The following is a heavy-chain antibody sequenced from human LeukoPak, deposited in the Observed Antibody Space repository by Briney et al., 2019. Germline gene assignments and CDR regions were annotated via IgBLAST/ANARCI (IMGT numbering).Heavy chain of an antibody. Sequence: GGSLRLSCAASGFTFSSYSMNWVRQAPGKGLEWVSYISSSSSTIYYADSVKGRFTISRDNAKNSLYLQMNSLRAEDTAVYYCARDNSGFWSGMGIQHWGQGTLVTVSS. V-gene: IGHV3-48*01. D-gene: IGHD3-3*01. CDR2: ISSSSSTI. J-gene: IGHJ1*01. CDR1: GFTFSSYS. CDR3: ARDNSGFWSGMGIQH.